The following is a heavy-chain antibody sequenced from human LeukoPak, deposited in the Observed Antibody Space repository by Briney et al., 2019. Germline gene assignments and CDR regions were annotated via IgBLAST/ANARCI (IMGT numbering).Heavy chain of an antibody. CDR2: IYYSGST. V-gene: IGHV4-59*01. CDR1: GGSISSYY. Sequence: SETLSLTCTVSGGSISSYYWSWIRQPPGKGLEWIGYIYYSGSTSYKPSLKSRVTISVDTSKNQFSLKLRSVTAADTAVYYCARSTLYGDYADFDSWGQGTLVTVSS. CDR3: ARSTLYGDYADFDS. J-gene: IGHJ4*02. D-gene: IGHD4-17*01.